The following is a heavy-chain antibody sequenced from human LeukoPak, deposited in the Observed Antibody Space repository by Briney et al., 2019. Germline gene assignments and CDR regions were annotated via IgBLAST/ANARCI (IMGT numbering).Heavy chain of an antibody. V-gene: IGHV3-23*01. J-gene: IGHJ4*02. CDR2: VTPSGDPT. Sequence: GGSLRLSCAASGFTFTTYGMNWVRQAPGKGLEWVSGVTPSGDPTYYADSVKGRFIISRDNAKNSLYLQMNSLRAEDTAVYFCARDRFSGSYPLDYWGQGTLVTVSS. CDR1: GFTFTTYG. CDR3: ARDRFSGSYPLDY. D-gene: IGHD1-26*01.